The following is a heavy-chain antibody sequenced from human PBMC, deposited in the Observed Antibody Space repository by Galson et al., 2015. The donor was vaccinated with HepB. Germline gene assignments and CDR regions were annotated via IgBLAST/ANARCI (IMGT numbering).Heavy chain of an antibody. J-gene: IGHJ6*02. CDR2: ISGSGGST. V-gene: IGHV3-23*01. Sequence: SLRLSCAASGFTFSSYAMSWVRQAPGKGLEWVSAISGSGGSTYYADSVKGRFTISRDNSKNTLYLQMNSLRAEDTAVYYCAKSREYFYYYGMDVWGQGTTVTVSS. CDR1: GFTFSSYA. CDR3: AKSREYFYYYGMDV.